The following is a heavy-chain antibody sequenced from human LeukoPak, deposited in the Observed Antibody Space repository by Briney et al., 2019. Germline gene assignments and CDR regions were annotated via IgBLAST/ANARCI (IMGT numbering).Heavy chain of an antibody. CDR2: INPNSGGT. D-gene: IGHD3-9*01. J-gene: IGHJ3*02. V-gene: IGHV1-2*02. CDR3: ASALRYFDWLKVDAFDI. Sequence: APVKVSCKASGYTFTGYYMHWVRQAPGQGLEWMGWINPNSGGTNYAQKFQGRVTMTRDTSISTAYMELSRLRSDDTAVYYCASALRYFDWLKVDAFDIWGQGTMVTVSS. CDR1: GYTFTGYY.